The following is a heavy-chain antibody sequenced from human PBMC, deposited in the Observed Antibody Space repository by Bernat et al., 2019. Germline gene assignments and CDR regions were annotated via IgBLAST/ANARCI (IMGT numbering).Heavy chain of an antibody. CDR2: ISAYNGNT. V-gene: IGHV1-18*04. D-gene: IGHD3-9*01. J-gene: IGHJ4*02. Sequence: QVQLVQSGAGVKKPGASVKVSCKASGYTFTTYVISWVRQAPGQGLEWMGCISAYNGNTNYAQKLQGRVTMTTDTSTTTAYMELRSLRSDDTAVYYCARGGKGNILTGYHYFDDWGQGTLVTVSS. CDR1: GYTFTTYV. CDR3: ARGGKGNILTGYHYFDD.